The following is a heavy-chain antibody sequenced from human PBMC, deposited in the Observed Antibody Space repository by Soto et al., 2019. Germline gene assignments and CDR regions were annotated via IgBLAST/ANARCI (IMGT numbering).Heavy chain of an antibody. CDR1: GGSFSGYY. J-gene: IGHJ4*02. Sequence: PSETLSLTCAVYGGSFSGYYWSWIRQPPGKGLEWIGEINHSGSTNYNPSLKSRVTISVDTSKNQFSLKLSSVTAADTAVYYCARDPTFLNYFDYWGQGTLVTVSS. V-gene: IGHV4-34*01. CDR2: INHSGST. CDR3: ARDPTFLNYFDY. D-gene: IGHD3-16*01.